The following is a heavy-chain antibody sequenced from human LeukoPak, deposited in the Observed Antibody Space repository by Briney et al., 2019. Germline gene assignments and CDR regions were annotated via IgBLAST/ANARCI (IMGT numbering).Heavy chain of an antibody. CDR1: GFTFSSYV. V-gene: IGHV3-30*04. CDR2: ISYDGSNE. J-gene: IGHJ4*02. CDR3: AKGRGYNYGYIFGYFDY. Sequence: GGSLRLSCAASGFTFSSYVMHWVRQAPGKGLEWVAIISYDGSNEYYADSVKGRFTIPRDNSKNTLYLQMNSLRAEDTALYYCAKGRGYNYGYIFGYFDYWGQGTLVTVSS. D-gene: IGHD5-18*01.